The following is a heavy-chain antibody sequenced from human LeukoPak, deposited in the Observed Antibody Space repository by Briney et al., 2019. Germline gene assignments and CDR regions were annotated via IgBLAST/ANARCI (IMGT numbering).Heavy chain of an antibody. CDR1: GYTFTGYY. CDR3: ARLRMGANSGYDGYLYYYYYGMDV. CDR2: INPNSGGT. J-gene: IGHJ6*02. D-gene: IGHD5-12*01. V-gene: IGHV1-2*06. Sequence: GASVKVFCKASGYTFTGYYMHWVRQAPGQGLEWMGRINPNSGGTNYAQKFQGRVTMTRDTSISTAYMELRRLRSDDTAVYYCARLRMGANSGYDGYLYYYYYGMDVWGQGTTVTVSS.